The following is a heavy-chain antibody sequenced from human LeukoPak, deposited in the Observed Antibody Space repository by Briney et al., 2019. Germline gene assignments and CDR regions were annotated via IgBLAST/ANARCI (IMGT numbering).Heavy chain of an antibody. CDR2: ISAYNGNT. V-gene: IGHV1-18*01. D-gene: IGHD2-2*01. CDR1: GYTFTIYG. CDR3: ARVRDLIVVVPAADFDY. Sequence: ASVNVSFKASGYTFTIYGISWVRQAPGQGLEWMGWISAYNGNTNYAQKLQGRVTMTTDTSTSTAYMELRSLRSDDTAVYYCARVRDLIVVVPAADFDYWGQGTLVTVSS. J-gene: IGHJ4*02.